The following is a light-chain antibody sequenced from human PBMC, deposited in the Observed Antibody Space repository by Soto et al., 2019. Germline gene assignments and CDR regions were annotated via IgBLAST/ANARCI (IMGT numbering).Light chain of an antibody. J-gene: IGLJ2*01. Sequence: QLVLTQSPSASASLGASVKLTYTLSSGHSNYAIAWHQQQPEKGPRYLMKLNSDGSHSKGDGIPDRFSGSSSGAERYLTISSLQSEDEADYYCQTWGTGSVVFGGGTKLTVL. CDR1: SGHSNYA. CDR3: QTWGTGSVV. CDR2: LNSDGSH. V-gene: IGLV4-69*01.